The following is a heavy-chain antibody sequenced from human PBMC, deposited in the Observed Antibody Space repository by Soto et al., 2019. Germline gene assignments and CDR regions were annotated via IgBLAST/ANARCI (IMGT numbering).Heavy chain of an antibody. CDR2: FSSGGGGT. Sequence: EVQLLESGGGLLQPGGSLRLSCTASGFTFGNYAMSWVRQAPGKGLEWVSTFSSGGGGTYYADSVKGRFTISRDNSKNTLSLQMNSLRAEDTAVYYCTKANRYCSGANCFTFDYWGLGTLVTVSS. V-gene: IGHV3-23*01. CDR1: GFTFGNYA. J-gene: IGHJ4*02. CDR3: TKANRYCSGANCFTFDY. D-gene: IGHD2-15*01.